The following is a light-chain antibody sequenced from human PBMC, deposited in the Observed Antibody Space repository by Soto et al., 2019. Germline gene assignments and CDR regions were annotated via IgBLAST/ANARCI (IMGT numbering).Light chain of an antibody. CDR2: GAS. Sequence: PGARVTLSCTPSQSVSSSYLTWYQQKPGQAPRLLIYGASTRATSIPARFSGSGSGTDFTLTISSLQPEDFAVYYCQQDYNLLTFGGGTKVEIK. V-gene: IGKV3D-7*01. CDR3: QQDYNLLT. J-gene: IGKJ4*01. CDR1: QSVSSSY.